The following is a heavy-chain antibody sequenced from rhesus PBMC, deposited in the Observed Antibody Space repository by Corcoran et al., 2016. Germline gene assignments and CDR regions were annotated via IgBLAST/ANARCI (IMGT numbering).Heavy chain of an antibody. CDR2: IYGSGSST. V-gene: IGHV4-169*02. J-gene: IGHJ4*01. D-gene: IGHD1-26*01. CDR1: GGSISSSY. CDR3: ASGITGTYFDY. Sequence: QLQLQESGPGLVKPSETLSVTCAVSGGSISSSYWSWIRQAPGKGLEWIGYIYGSGSSTNDNPTRKRRVTLAVDTAKNQRSLKLSSVTAADTAVYYCASGITGTYFDYWGQGVLVTVSS.